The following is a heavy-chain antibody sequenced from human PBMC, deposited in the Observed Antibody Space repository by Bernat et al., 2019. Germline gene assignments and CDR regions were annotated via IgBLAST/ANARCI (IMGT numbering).Heavy chain of an antibody. Sequence: QVQLVESGGGVVQPGRSLRLSCAASGFTFSSYAMHWVRQAPGKGLEWVAVISYDGSNKYYAAAGKGRFTNSRDNSKNTLYLQMNSLRAEDTAVYYYARDGDSSGWFGLLRVPHGMDVWGQGTTVTVSS. D-gene: IGHD6-19*01. J-gene: IGHJ6*02. CDR3: ARDGDSSGWFGLLRVPHGMDV. CDR1: GFTFSSYA. V-gene: IGHV3-30-3*01. CDR2: ISYDGSNK.